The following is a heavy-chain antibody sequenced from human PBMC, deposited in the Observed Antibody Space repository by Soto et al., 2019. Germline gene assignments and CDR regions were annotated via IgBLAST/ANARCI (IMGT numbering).Heavy chain of an antibody. CDR3: GGYSSSWYWFDP. CDR2: IYYSGST. CDR1: GGSISSSSYY. V-gene: IGHV4-39*01. Sequence: PSETLSLTCTVSGGSISSSSYYWGWIRQPPGKGLEWIGSIYYSGSTYYNPSLKSRVTISVDTSKNQFSLKLSSVTAADTAVYYCGGYSSSWYWFDPWGQGTLVTVS. J-gene: IGHJ5*02. D-gene: IGHD6-13*01.